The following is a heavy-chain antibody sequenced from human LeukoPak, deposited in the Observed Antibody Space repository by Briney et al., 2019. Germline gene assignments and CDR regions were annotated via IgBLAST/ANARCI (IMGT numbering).Heavy chain of an antibody. Sequence: KTSETLSLTCAVYGGSFSGYYWSWIRQPPGKGLEWIGDINHSGSTKYNPYLKSRVTTTVDTTKNHFSLMQSSVTAADTAVYYCARVPCSGGSCYSVDPLVGDTIDYFDYWGQGTLVTVSS. CDR3: ARVPCSGGSCYSVDPLVGDTIDYFDY. CDR2: INHSGST. J-gene: IGHJ4*02. V-gene: IGHV4-34*01. CDR1: GGSFSGYY. D-gene: IGHD2-15*01.